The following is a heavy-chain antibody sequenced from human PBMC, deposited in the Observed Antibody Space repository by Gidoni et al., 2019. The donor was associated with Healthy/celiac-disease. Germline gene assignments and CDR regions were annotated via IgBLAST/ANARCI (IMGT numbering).Heavy chain of an antibody. V-gene: IGHV3-23*04. CDR2: ISGSGGST. CDR3: AKDCYYDSSGYYDRGPFFDI. Sequence: VQLVESGGGLVQPGGSLRLSCAASGFTFSSYAMSWVRQAPGKGLEWVSAISGSGGSTYYADSVKGRFTISRDNSKNTMYLQMNSLRAEDTAVYYCAKDCYYDSSGYYDRGPFFDIWGQGTMVTVSS. CDR1: GFTFSSYA. D-gene: IGHD3-22*01. J-gene: IGHJ3*02.